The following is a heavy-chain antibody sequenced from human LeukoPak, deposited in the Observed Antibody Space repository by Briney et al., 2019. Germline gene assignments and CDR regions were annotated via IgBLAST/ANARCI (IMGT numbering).Heavy chain of an antibody. Sequence: PGGSLRLSCAASGFTFSSYAMSWVRQAPGEGLEWVSAISGSGGSTYYADSVKGRFTISRDNSKNTLYLQMNSLRAEDTAVYYCAKDQGTYCSTTSCYAPDAFDIWGQGTMVTVSS. CDR2: ISGSGGST. CDR3: AKDQGTYCSTTSCYAPDAFDI. CDR1: GFTFSSYA. J-gene: IGHJ3*02. V-gene: IGHV3-23*01. D-gene: IGHD2-2*01.